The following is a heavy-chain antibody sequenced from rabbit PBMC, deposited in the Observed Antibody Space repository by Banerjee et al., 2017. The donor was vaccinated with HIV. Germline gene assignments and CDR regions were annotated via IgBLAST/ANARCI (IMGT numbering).Heavy chain of an antibody. V-gene: IGHV1S40*01. Sequence: QSLEESGGDLVKPGASLTLTCIASGVSFSGDSYMCWVRQAPGKGLEWIVCIDTGSSGFTYFANWAKGRFTISKTSSTTVTLQMTSLTAADTATYFCARDTSSSFSSYGMDLWGPGPLVTVS. CDR2: IDTGSSGFT. D-gene: IGHD1-1*01. J-gene: IGHJ6*01. CDR3: ARDTSSSFSSYGMDL. CDR1: GVSFSGDSY.